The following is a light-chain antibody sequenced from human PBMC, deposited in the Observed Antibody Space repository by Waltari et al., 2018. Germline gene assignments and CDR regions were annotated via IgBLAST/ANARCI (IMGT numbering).Light chain of an antibody. J-gene: IGKJ5*01. V-gene: IGKV1-39*01. Sequence: DIQVTQSPSSLSASVGDRATITCQASQDISHYLNWYQQRPGKAPKVLIYDATLLKIGVPSRFSGSGSGTDFTLTISSLQPEDFAIYFCQQSYSTLTFGQGTRLEIK. CDR1: QDISHY. CDR2: DAT. CDR3: QQSYSTLT.